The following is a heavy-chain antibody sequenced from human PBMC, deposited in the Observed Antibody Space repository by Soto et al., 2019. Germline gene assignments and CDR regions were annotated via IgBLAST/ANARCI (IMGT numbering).Heavy chain of an antibody. V-gene: IGHV1-2*04. J-gene: IGHJ5*02. CDR1: GYTFTGYH. Sequence: ASVKVSCKASGYTFTGYHIHWVRQAPGQGLEWMGWINTNSGDTNYAQKVQGWVTMTRDTSINTAYMQLSRLTSDDTAVYYCARWVGASNWFDPWGQGTRVTVSS. D-gene: IGHD1-26*01. CDR3: ARWVGASNWFDP. CDR2: INTNSGDT.